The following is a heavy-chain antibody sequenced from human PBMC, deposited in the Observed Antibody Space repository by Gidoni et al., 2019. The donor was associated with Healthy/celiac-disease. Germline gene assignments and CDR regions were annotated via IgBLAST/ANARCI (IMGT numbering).Heavy chain of an antibody. CDR1: GFPVTRSR. CDR3: ARDVLTSAMVDYYYYGMDV. Sequence: QVQLGESGGGVVQPGRSLRLHCPSSGFPVTRSRMHWVRQAPGKGLGWVAVIWYDGSNKDYADSVKGRFTISRDNSKNTLYLQMNSLRAEDTAVYYCARDVLTSAMVDYYYYGMDVWGQGTTVTVSS. CDR2: IWYDGSNK. J-gene: IGHJ6*02. V-gene: IGHV3-33*01. D-gene: IGHD5-18*01.